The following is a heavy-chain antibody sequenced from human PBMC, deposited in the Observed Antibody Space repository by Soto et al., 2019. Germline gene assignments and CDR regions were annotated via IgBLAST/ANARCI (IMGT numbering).Heavy chain of an antibody. Sequence: GASVQVSCKASGYTFSGYYIHWLRQAPGQGLERMGWINPNSGGTNYAQKFQGRVTVTRDTPTSTAYMELSRLTSDGTAVYYCARSLTEGYCTITGCYTRPLYGMDVWGQGTTVTVSS. D-gene: IGHD2-2*02. CDR2: INPNSGGT. CDR1: GYTFSGYY. J-gene: IGHJ6*02. V-gene: IGHV1-2*02. CDR3: ARSLTEGYCTITGCYTRPLYGMDV.